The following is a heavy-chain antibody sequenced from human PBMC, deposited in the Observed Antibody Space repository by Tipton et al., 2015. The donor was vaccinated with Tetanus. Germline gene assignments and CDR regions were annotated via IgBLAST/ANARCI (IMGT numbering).Heavy chain of an antibody. J-gene: IGHJ6*02. CDR1: GYTFTGYY. V-gene: IGHV1-2*02. CDR2: IDPNSGGT. CDR3: ARGRGDYIYYGMDV. Sequence: QLVQSGAEVKKPGASVKVSCKASGYTFTGYYIYWVRQAPGQGLEWMGWIDPNSGGTAYAQKFQGRVTMTRDTSISTAYMELRSLRSDDTAVYYCARGRGDYIYYGMDVWGPGTTVTVS. D-gene: IGHD3-22*01.